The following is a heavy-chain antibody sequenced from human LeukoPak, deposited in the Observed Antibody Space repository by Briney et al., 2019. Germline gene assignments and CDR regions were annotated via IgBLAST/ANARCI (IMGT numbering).Heavy chain of an antibody. J-gene: IGHJ6*03. CDR1: GFTFTDHY. V-gene: IGHV1-2*06. CDR2: INPNTAGT. CDR3: ARDQYTYGYYGYYYSYMDV. Sequence: ASVKVSCKPSGFTFTDHYIHWVRHAAGQGLVSMGRINPNTAGTNYAQDFQGRVTMTRDTSISTAYMELSSLRSDDTAVYYCARDQYTYGYYGYYYSYMDVWGKGTTVTVSS. D-gene: IGHD3-10*01.